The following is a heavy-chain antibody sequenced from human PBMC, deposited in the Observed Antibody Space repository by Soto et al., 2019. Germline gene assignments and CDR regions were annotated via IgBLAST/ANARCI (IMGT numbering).Heavy chain of an antibody. D-gene: IGHD3-22*01. Sequence: ASVKVSCKASGYTFTDYYMHWVRQAPGQGLEWMGWINPNSGGTNYAQKFQGRVTMTRDTSISTAYMELSRLRSDDTAVYYCASYYYDSSGYSTFDYWGQGTLVTVSS. CDR3: ASYYYDSSGYSTFDY. CDR2: INPNSGGT. J-gene: IGHJ4*02. V-gene: IGHV1-2*02. CDR1: GYTFTDYY.